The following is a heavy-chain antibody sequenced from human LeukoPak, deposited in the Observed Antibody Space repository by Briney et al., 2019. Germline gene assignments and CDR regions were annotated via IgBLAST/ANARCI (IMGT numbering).Heavy chain of an antibody. Sequence: GGSLRLSCAASGFTFSSYSMNWVRQAPGRGLEWVSYIYSSSKTIYYADSVKGRFTISRDNAKHSLFLQMNSLRVEDTAVYYCARDTRWELLRYYFDYWGQGSLVTVSS. V-gene: IGHV3-48*01. CDR3: ARDTRWELLRYYFDY. J-gene: IGHJ4*02. CDR2: IYSSSKTI. CDR1: GFTFSSYS. D-gene: IGHD1-26*01.